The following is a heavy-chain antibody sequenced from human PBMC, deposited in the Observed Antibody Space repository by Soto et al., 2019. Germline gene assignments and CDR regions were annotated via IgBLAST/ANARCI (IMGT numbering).Heavy chain of an antibody. CDR1: GFTFSSYD. CDR3: AKAGFARAARDPQFDY. CDR2: ISGSGGST. D-gene: IGHD6-6*01. V-gene: IGHV3-23*01. Sequence: EVQLLESGGGLVQPGGSLRLSCAASGFTFSSYDMSWVRQAPGKGLEWVSAISGSGGSTYYAASVKGRFTISRDNSKNTLYLQMNSLRAEDTAVYYCAKAGFARAARDPQFDYWGQGTLVTVSS. J-gene: IGHJ4*02.